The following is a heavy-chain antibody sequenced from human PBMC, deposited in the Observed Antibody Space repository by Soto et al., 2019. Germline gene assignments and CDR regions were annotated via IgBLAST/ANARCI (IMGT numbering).Heavy chain of an antibody. Sequence: LETKSLTCSVSGGYISSYYLSWIRQQPGKGLEWIGYIYYSGSTNYNPSLKSRVTISVDTSKNQFSLKLSSVTAADTAVYYCARAGCSGGSCVRLLNDPWFDPWGRGILVTVSS. J-gene: IGHJ5*02. CDR3: ARAGCSGGSCVRLLNDPWFDP. CDR1: GGYISSYY. D-gene: IGHD2-15*01. V-gene: IGHV4-59*01. CDR2: IYYSGST.